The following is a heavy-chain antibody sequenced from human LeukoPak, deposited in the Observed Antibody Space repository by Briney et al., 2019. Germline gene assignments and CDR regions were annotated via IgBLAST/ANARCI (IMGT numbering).Heavy chain of an antibody. CDR3: ARIGMIVVANAFDI. CDR1: GFTFSSYS. V-gene: IGHV3-21*01. J-gene: IGHJ3*02. CDR2: ISSSSSYI. Sequence: GGSLRLSCAASGFTFSSYSMNWVRQAPGKGLEWVSSISSSSSYIYYADSVKGRFTISRDNAKNSLYLQMNSLRAEDTAVYYCARIGMIVVANAFDIWGQGQWSPSLQ. D-gene: IGHD3-22*01.